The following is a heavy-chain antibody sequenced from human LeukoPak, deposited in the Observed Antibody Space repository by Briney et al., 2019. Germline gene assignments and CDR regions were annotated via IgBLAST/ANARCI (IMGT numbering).Heavy chain of an antibody. J-gene: IGHJ4*02. Sequence: SETLSLTCTVSGGSISSSSYYWRWIRQPPGKGLEWIGRIYTSGSTNYNPSLKSQVTMSVDTSKNQFSLKLSSVTAADTAAYYCARSGTTWWHDYWGQGTLVTVSS. D-gene: IGHD1-1*01. V-gene: IGHV4-39*07. CDR2: IYTSGST. CDR3: ARSGTTWWHDY. CDR1: GGSISSSSYY.